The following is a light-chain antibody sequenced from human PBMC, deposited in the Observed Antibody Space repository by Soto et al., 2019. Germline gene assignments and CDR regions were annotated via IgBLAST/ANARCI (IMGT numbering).Light chain of an antibody. Sequence: EIVLTQSPGTLSLSPGERATLSCRASQSVSSSYLAWYQQKPGQAPRLLIYGASSRATGIPDRFSGSGSETDFTLTISRLEPEDFAVYYCQQYGSSPRLFTFGPGTKVDIK. CDR1: QSVSSSY. CDR3: QQYGSSPRLFT. V-gene: IGKV3-20*01. CDR2: GAS. J-gene: IGKJ3*01.